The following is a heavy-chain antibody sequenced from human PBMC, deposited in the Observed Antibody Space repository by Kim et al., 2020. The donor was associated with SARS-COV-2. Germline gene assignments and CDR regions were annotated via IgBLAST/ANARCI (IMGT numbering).Heavy chain of an antibody. D-gene: IGHD5-12*01. CDR2: ISFHGSDE. Sequence: GGSLRLSCAASGFTINSYGMHWVRQAPGKGLEWVGLISFHGSDEYYADSVKGRFIVSRDNSKNTLYLQMNSLRVEDTAIYYCAKDRERWRGFFDYWGRGTLVTVSS. V-gene: IGHV3-30*18. CDR1: GFTINSYG. CDR3: AKDRERWRGFFDY. J-gene: IGHJ4*02.